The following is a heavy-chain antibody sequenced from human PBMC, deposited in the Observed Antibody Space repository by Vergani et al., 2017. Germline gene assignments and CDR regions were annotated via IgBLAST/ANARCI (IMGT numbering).Heavy chain of an antibody. Sequence: EVQLVESGGGLVQPGGSLRLSCVAPGFTLRSYAMSWVRQAPGKGLEWVSAISAGGGTTYYADSVQGRFTISRDNSKNTLYLQMNSLRVEDTALYYCAKAYSSNWGPFDYWGQGTLVTVSS. D-gene: IGHD6-13*01. V-gene: IGHV3-23*04. J-gene: IGHJ4*02. CDR2: ISAGGGTT. CDR1: GFTLRSYA. CDR3: AKAYSSNWGPFDY.